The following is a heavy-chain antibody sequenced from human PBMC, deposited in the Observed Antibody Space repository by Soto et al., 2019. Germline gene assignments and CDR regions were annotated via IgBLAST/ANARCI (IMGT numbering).Heavy chain of an antibody. V-gene: IGHV4-61*03. CDR2: IYYTGST. Sequence: QVQLQESGPGLVKPSETLSLTCTVSGGSVSSGNYYWSWIRQPPGKGLEWIGIIYYTGSTSYTPPLESSLNISMDPTKNLFSLRLTSVTAADTAVYCCASALYSSGGCCSFDPWGQGTLVTVSS. J-gene: IGHJ5*02. CDR3: ASALYSSGGCCSFDP. D-gene: IGHD2-15*01. CDR1: GGSVSSGNYY.